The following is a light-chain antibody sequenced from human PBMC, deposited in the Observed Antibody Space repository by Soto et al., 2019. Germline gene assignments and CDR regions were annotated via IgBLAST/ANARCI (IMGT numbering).Light chain of an antibody. CDR1: SGHSSYA. J-gene: IGLJ2*01. Sequence: QAVLTQSPSASASLGASVKLTCTLSSGHSSYAIAWHQQQPEKGPRYLMKLNSDGSHSKGDGIPDRFSGSSSGAERYLTISRLQSEDEAEYYCQTGGSGIQIFGGGTKLTVL. CDR2: LNSDGSH. CDR3: QTGGSGIQI. V-gene: IGLV4-69*01.